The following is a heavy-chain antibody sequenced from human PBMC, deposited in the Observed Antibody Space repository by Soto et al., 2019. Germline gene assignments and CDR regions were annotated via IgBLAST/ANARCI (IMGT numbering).Heavy chain of an antibody. Sequence: GGSLRLSCAASGFTFSSYNMNWVRQSPGKGLEWVSSISSSSSHIYYADSVKGRFTISRDNAKNSLYLQMNSPRAEDTAVYYCARVLYYDNSAYNFWGKGTLVTVSS. J-gene: IGHJ4*02. V-gene: IGHV3-21*01. CDR3: ARVLYYDNSAYNF. CDR2: ISSSSSHI. CDR1: GFTFSSYN. D-gene: IGHD3-22*01.